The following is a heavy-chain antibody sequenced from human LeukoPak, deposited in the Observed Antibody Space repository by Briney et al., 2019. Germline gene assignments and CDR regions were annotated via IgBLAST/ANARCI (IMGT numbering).Heavy chain of an antibody. CDR2: MSYGGNT. J-gene: IGHJ4*02. D-gene: IGHD4-23*01. Sequence: SETLSLTCTVSGGSLNTPNYYWGWVRQPPGKGLEWIGSMSYGGNTLYKSALKSRLTISIDTSKNLFSLRLISVTAADTAIYYCARGGWEHYFDYWGQGSLVTVSS. CDR1: GGSLNTPNYY. V-gene: IGHV4-39*07. CDR3: ARGGWEHYFDY.